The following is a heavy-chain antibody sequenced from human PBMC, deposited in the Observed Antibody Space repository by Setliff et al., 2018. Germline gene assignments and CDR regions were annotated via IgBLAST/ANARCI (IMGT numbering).Heavy chain of an antibody. V-gene: IGHV4-38-2*02. Sequence: KASETLSLTCTVSGYSISSGYIWGWIRQPPGKGLEWVGNIGHTGSINYNPSLKSRLTISRDTSKNQVSLKLNSVTATDTAVYHCARDLGHGGDSDYWGQGILVTVSS. D-gene: IGHD2-21*02. J-gene: IGHJ4*02. CDR2: IGHTGSI. CDR3: ARDLGHGGDSDY. CDR1: GYSISSGYI.